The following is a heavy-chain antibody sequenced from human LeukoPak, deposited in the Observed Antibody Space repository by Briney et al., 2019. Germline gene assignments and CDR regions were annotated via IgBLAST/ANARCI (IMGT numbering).Heavy chain of an antibody. CDR2: INHSGST. CDR3: ARDSVGATSDYYYGMDV. Sequence: SETLSLTCAVYGGSLSGYFWSWIRQPPGKGLEWIGEINHSGSTSHNPSLKSRVTISVDTSKNQFSLKLSSVTAADTAVYYCARDSVGATSDYYYGMDVWGQGTTVTVSS. CDR1: GGSLSGYF. J-gene: IGHJ6*02. D-gene: IGHD1-26*01. V-gene: IGHV4-34*01.